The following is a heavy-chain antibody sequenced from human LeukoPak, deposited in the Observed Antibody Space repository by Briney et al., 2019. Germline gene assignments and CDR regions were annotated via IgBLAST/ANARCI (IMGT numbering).Heavy chain of an antibody. J-gene: IGHJ4*02. CDR1: GHSFISQW. V-gene: IGHV5-51*01. CDR2: IYPGDSDT. Sequence: GESLKISCKGSGHSFISQWIGWVRQMPGKGLEWMGIIYPGDSDTRYSPSFQGQVTISADKSISTAYLQWSSLKASDTAIYYCAVAVAGTSFDYWGQGTLVTVSS. D-gene: IGHD6-19*01. CDR3: AVAVAGTSFDY.